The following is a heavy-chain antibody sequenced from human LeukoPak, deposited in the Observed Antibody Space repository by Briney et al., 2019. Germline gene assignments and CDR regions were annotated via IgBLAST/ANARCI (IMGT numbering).Heavy chain of an antibody. Sequence: ASVKVSCKASGYTFTVYYMHWVRQAPGQGLEWMGWINPNSGDTNYAQKFQGRVTMTRDTSISTAYMELSRLRSDDTAVYYCAVHSSGWYDWAGWGQGTLVTVSS. V-gene: IGHV1-2*02. D-gene: IGHD6-19*01. J-gene: IGHJ4*02. CDR3: AVHSSGWYDWAG. CDR1: GYTFTVYY. CDR2: INPNSGDT.